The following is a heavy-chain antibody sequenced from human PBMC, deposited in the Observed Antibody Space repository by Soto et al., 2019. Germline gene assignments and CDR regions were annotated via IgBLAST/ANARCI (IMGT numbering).Heavy chain of an antibody. CDR2: INPNSGGT. CDR3: ARGFSSSPVFSVDP. CDR1: GYTFTGYY. J-gene: IGHJ5*02. V-gene: IGHV1-2*04. Sequence: ASVKVSCKASGYTFTGYYMHWVRQAPGQGLEWMGWINPNSGGTNYAQKFQGWVTMTRDTSISTAYMELSRLRSDDTAVYYCARGFSSSPVFSVDPWGQGTLVTVSS. D-gene: IGHD6-6*01.